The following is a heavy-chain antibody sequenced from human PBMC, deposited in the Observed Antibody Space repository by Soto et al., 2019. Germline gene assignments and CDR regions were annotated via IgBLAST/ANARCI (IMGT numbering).Heavy chain of an antibody. Sequence: GGSLRLSCTGSGFTSGDYAMSWVRRAPGKGLEWVGFIRSKAYGGTTEWAASVRGRFTFSRDDSKRIAYLQMNSLKTEDTGVYWCTRGNRPYGMDVWGQGTTVTVSS. V-gene: IGHV3-49*04. J-gene: IGHJ6*02. CDR1: GFTSGDYA. D-gene: IGHD6-6*01. CDR3: TRGNRPYGMDV. CDR2: IRSKAYGGTT.